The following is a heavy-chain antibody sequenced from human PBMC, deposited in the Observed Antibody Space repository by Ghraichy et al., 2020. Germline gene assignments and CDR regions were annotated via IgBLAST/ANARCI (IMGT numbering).Heavy chain of an antibody. CDR3: ARGEQRGIWFDP. V-gene: IGHV4-61*01. J-gene: IGHJ5*02. CDR1: GGSVSSGSYY. D-gene: IGHD1/OR15-1a*01. Sequence: SETLSLTCTVSGGSVSSGSYYWSWIRQPPGKGLEWIGYIYYSGSTNYNPSLKSRVTISVDTSKNQFSLKLSSVTAADTAVYYCARGEQRGIWFDPWGQGTLVTVSS. CDR2: IYYSGST.